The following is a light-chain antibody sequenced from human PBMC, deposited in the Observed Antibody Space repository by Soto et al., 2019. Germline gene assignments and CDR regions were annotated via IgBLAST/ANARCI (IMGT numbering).Light chain of an antibody. CDR3: SSYTSSTGV. CDR2: DVS. V-gene: IGLV2-14*01. J-gene: IGLJ1*01. CDR1: SSDVGGYNY. Sequence: QSVLTQPASVSGSPGQSITISCTGTSSDVGGYNYVSWYQQHPGKAPKLMIYDVSNRPSGVSNRSSGSKSGNTASLTISGLQAEDEADYYCSSYTSSTGVFGTGTKVTVL.